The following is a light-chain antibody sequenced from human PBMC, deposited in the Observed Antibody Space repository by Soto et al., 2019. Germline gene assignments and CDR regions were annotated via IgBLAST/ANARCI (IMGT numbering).Light chain of an antibody. CDR3: VVWDSSLRAAV. J-gene: IGLJ2*01. V-gene: IGLV1-51*01. CDR1: NSNVGSNY. Sequence: QSVLTQPPSVSAAPGQKVTISCSGSNSNVGSNYVSWYQHLPGTAPKLLIYNNNQRPSGIRDRFSGSRSGTSATLDITGRQTGDGAVYYCVVWDSSLRAAVFGGGTKLTVL. CDR2: NNN.